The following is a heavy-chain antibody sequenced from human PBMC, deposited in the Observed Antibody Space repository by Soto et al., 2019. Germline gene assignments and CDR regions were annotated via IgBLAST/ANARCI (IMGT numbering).Heavy chain of an antibody. J-gene: IGHJ6*02. V-gene: IGHV1-2*02. CDR1: GYSFTGYY. CDR2: INPNSGGT. D-gene: IGHD3-10*01. CDR3: ARGGSVWFGELSAYYHGMDV. Sequence: QVQLVQSGAEVKKPGASVKVSCKASGYSFTGYYMHWVRQAPGQGLEWMGWINPNSGGTNYAQKFQGGVTMTRDTSISTAYMELSRLRSDDTAVYYCARGGSVWFGELSAYYHGMDVWGQGTTVTVSS.